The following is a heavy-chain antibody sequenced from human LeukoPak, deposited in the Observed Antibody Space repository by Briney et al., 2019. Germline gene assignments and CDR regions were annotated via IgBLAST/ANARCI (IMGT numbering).Heavy chain of an antibody. CDR1: GGSFSGYY. Sequence: SETLSLTCAVYGGSFSGYYWSWIRQPPGKGLEWIGEINHSGSTNYNPSLKSRVTISVDTSKNQFSLKLSSVTAADMAVYYCALCTGGVCYTGAFDIWGQGTMVTVSS. J-gene: IGHJ3*02. CDR2: INHSGST. CDR3: ALCTGGVCYTGAFDI. D-gene: IGHD2-8*02. V-gene: IGHV4-34*01.